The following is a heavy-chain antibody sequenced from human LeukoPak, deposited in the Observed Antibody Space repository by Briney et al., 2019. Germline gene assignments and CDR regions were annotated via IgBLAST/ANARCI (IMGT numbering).Heavy chain of an antibody. D-gene: IGHD5-18*01. CDR2: IYYSGNT. CDR3: AATASNRFDP. CDR1: GGSISSGDFY. J-gene: IGHJ5*02. V-gene: IGHV4-30-4*08. Sequence: PSETLSLTCTVSGGSISSGDFYWTWIRQPPGKGLEWIRYIYYSGNTYYNPSLKSRVTISVDTSKNQFSLKLSSVTAADTAVYYCAATASNRFDPWGQGTLVTVSS.